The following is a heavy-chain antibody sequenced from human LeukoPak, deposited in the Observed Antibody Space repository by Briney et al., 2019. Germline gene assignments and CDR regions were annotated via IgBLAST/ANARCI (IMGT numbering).Heavy chain of an antibody. Sequence: SETLSLTCTVSGGSISSYYWSWIRQPPGKGLEWIGYIYYSRSTNYNPSLKSRVTISVDTSKNQFSLKLSSVTAADTAVYYCARVRGVPYYFDYWGQGTLVTVSS. J-gene: IGHJ4*02. D-gene: IGHD3-10*01. CDR2: IYYSRST. CDR1: GGSISSYY. V-gene: IGHV4-59*01. CDR3: ARVRGVPYYFDY.